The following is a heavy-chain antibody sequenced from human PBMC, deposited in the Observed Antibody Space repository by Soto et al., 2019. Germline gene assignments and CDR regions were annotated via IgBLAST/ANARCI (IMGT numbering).Heavy chain of an antibody. Sequence: SETLSLTCTVSGGSISSYYWSWIRQPPGKGLEWIGYIYYSGSTSYNPSLKSRVTISLDTSKNQFSLKLSSVTAADTAVYSCAGTYSSSWGWFDPWGQGTLVTVSS. CDR3: AGTYSSSWGWFDP. J-gene: IGHJ5*02. CDR1: GGSISSYY. D-gene: IGHD6-13*01. V-gene: IGHV4-59*01. CDR2: IYYSGST.